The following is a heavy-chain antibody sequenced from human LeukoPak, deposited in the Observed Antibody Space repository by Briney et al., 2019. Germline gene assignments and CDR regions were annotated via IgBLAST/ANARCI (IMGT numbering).Heavy chain of an antibody. D-gene: IGHD3-10*01. CDR3: ARGGGSGSYYSAFDI. Sequence: ASVTVSCKASGYTFTGYYMHWVRQAPGQGLEGMGWINPNSGGTNYAQKFQGWVTMTRDTSISTAYMELSRLRSDDTAVYYCARGGGSGSYYSAFDIWGQGTMVTVSS. CDR1: GYTFTGYY. J-gene: IGHJ3*02. V-gene: IGHV1-2*04. CDR2: INPNSGGT.